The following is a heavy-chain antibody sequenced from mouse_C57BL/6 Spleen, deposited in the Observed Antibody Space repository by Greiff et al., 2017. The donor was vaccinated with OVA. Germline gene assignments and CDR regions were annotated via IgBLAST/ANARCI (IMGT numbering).Heavy chain of an antibody. CDR2: IDPETGGT. CDR3: TRQGLYYGSSYFDY. CDR1: GYTFTDYE. J-gene: IGHJ2*01. Sequence: QVHVKQSGAELVRPGASVTLSCKASGYTFTDYEMHWVKQTPVHGLEWIGAIDPETGGTAYNQKFKGKAILTADKSSSTAYMELRSLTSEDSAVYYCTRQGLYYGSSYFDYWGQGTTLTVSS. D-gene: IGHD1-1*01. V-gene: IGHV1-15*01.